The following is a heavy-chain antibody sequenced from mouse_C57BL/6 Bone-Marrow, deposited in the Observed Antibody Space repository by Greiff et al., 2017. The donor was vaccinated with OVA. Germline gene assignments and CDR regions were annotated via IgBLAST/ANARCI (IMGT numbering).Heavy chain of an antibody. CDR1: GFTFSSYG. CDR2: ISSGGSYT. CDR3: AREDSNYDYAMDY. V-gene: IGHV5-6*01. Sequence: EVQGVESGGDLVKPGGSLKLSCAASGFTFSSYGMSWVRQTPDKRLEWVATISSGGSYTYYPDSVKGRFTISRDNAKNTLYRQMSSLKSEDTAMYYCAREDSNYDYAMDYWGQGTSVTVSS. D-gene: IGHD2-5*01. J-gene: IGHJ4*01.